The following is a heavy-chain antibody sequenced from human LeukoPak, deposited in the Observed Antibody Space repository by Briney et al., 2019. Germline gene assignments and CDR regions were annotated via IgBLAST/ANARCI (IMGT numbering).Heavy chain of an antibody. Sequence: GASVKVSCKASGYTFTGYYMHWVRQAPGQGLEWMGWINPNSGGTNYAQKFQGRVTMTRDTSISTAYMELSRLRSDGTAVYYCARPNYYDSSGYYVSDYWGQGTLVAVSS. J-gene: IGHJ4*02. CDR3: ARPNYYDSSGYYVSDY. V-gene: IGHV1-2*02. CDR1: GYTFTGYY. D-gene: IGHD3-22*01. CDR2: INPNSGGT.